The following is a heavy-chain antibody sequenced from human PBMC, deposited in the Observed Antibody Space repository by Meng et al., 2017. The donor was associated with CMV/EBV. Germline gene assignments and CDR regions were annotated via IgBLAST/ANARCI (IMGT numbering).Heavy chain of an antibody. J-gene: IGHJ4*02. CDR1: GFTFSSYS. V-gene: IGHV3-21*01. CDR3: ARVGGLEFDY. D-gene: IGHD3/OR15-3a*01. Sequence: GESLKISCAASGFTFSSYSMNWFRQAPGKGLEWVSSISSSSSYIYYADSVKGRFTISRDNAKNSLYLQMNSLRAEDTAVYYCARVGGLEFDYWGQGTLVTVSS. CDR2: ISSSSSYI.